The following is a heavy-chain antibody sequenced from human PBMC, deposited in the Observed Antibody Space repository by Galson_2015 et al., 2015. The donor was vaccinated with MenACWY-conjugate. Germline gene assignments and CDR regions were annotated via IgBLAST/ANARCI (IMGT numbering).Heavy chain of an antibody. Sequence: SLRLSCAASGFIFNNYWMSWVRQVPGKGPEWVANIKQDGSEKYYVDSVRGRFTISRDNAKNSLYLQMNSLRAEDTAVYYCARGLRFYCSRNDCYSPYWGQGTLVTVSS. CDR1: GFIFNNYW. J-gene: IGHJ4*02. CDR3: ARGLRFYCSRNDCYSPY. CDR2: IKQDGSEK. V-gene: IGHV3-7*03. D-gene: IGHD2-2*01.